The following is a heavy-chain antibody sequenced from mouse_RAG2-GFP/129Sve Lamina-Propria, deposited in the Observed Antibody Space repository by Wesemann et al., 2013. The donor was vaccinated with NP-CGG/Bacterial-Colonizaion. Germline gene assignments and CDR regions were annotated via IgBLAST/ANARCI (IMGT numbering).Heavy chain of an antibody. CDR2: ISDGGSYT. V-gene: IGHV5-9-3*01. CDR1: GFTFSSYA. CDR3: ARRWTTVVDFAY. Sequence: EVQLVESGGGLVKPGGSLKLSCAASGFTFSSYAMSWVRQTPEKRLEWVATISDGGSYTYYPDSVKGRFTISRDNAKNTLYLQMSSLRSEDTALYYCARRWTTVVDFAYWGQGTLVTVSA. D-gene: IGHD1-1*01. J-gene: IGHJ3*01.